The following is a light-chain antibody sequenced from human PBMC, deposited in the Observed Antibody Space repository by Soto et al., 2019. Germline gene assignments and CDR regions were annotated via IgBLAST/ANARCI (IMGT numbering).Light chain of an antibody. CDR2: DNN. Sequence: NFMLTQPHSVSESPGRTVTISCTRSSGSIASSYVQWHQQRPGSAPTNVIYDNNQRPSGVPDRFSGSIDSSSNSASLTISGLKTEDEADNYCQSYDSSNRVFGGGTQLTVL. V-gene: IGLV6-57*03. CDR3: QSYDSSNRV. CDR1: SGSIASSY. J-gene: IGLJ3*02.